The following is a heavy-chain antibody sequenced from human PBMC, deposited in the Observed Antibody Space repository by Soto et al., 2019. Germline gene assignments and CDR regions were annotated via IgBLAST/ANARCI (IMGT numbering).Heavy chain of an antibody. Sequence: EVQLLESGGGLVQPGGSLRLSCAASGFTFNNYAMTWVRQAPGKGLEWVSAISGGGDTTSYADSVKGRFTVSRDGSKNTLYLQMCSPRAEDTALYYCAKGRGGSGSLTPRVDLWGQGTLVTVSS. CDR3: AKGRGGSGSLTPRVDL. J-gene: IGHJ5*02. D-gene: IGHD3-10*01. V-gene: IGHV3-23*01. CDR1: GFTFNNYA. CDR2: ISGGGDTT.